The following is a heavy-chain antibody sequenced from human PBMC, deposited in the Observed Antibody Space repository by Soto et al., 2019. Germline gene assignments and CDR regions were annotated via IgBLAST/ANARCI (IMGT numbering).Heavy chain of an antibody. CDR1: GYSFSNYD. J-gene: IGHJ5*02. D-gene: IGHD3-3*01. V-gene: IGHV1-8*01. CDR3: ARVTSLGVITIFGVVQGWFDP. CDR2: MNPGSGQT. Sequence: ASVKVSCKASGYSFSNYDINWVRQAPDQGLEWLGWMNPGSGQTNYIEKLYGRISMTWDTSTNTAYLQLTRLTSEDTAVYYCARVTSLGVITIFGVVQGWFDPRGQGTLVTVSS.